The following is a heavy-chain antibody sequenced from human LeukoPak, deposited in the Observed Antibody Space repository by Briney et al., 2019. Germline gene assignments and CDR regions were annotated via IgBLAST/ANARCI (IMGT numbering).Heavy chain of an antibody. J-gene: IGHJ3*02. CDR1: GGSISSYY. CDR3: AREDGAAAFDAFDI. V-gene: IGHV4-59*01. Sequence: SETLSLTCTVSGGSISSYYWSWIRQPPGKGLEWIGYIYYSGSTNYNPSLKSRVTISVDTSKNQFSLKLSSVTAADTAVYYCAREDGAAAFDAFDIWGQGTMVTVSS. D-gene: IGHD6-13*01. CDR2: IYYSGST.